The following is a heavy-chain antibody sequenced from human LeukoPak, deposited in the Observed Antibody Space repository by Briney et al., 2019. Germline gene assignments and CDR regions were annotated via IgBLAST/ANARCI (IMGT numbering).Heavy chain of an antibody. D-gene: IGHD2-2*01. Sequence: GGSLRLSCAASGFPFGTYNMNWVRQAPGKGLEWASSIGGSGSHIYYADSMKGRFTISRDNANNSLYLQMNSLGAEDTAVYFCVRGGGYCGIPNCRGIGNRFDSWGQGTLVTVAS. J-gene: IGHJ5*01. CDR1: GFPFGTYN. CDR2: IGGSGSHI. V-gene: IGHV3-21*01. CDR3: VRGGGYCGIPNCRGIGNRFDS.